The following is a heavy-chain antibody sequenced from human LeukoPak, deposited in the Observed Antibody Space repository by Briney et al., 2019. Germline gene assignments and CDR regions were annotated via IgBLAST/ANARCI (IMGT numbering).Heavy chain of an antibody. CDR1: GFTFSYYY. V-gene: IGHV3-11*01. Sequence: PGGALRLSCAASGFTFSYYYMSWIRPAAGEGLECLSYISSSGSTIYYADSVKGRFTISRDNAKNSLYVQMNSLRADDTAVYYCARGSGYAETVDYWGQGTLVTVSS. D-gene: IGHD5-12*01. CDR3: ARGSGYAETVDY. J-gene: IGHJ4*02. CDR2: ISSSGSTI.